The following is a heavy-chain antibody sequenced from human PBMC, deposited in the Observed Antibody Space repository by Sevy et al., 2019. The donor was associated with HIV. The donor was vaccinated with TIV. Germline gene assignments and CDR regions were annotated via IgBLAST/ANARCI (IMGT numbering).Heavy chain of an antibody. Sequence: SETLSLTCTVSGGSISSGDYYWSWIRQPPGKGLEWIGYIYYSGRTYYNPSLKSRVTISVDTSKNQFSLKLSSVTAADTAVYYCAREVSAYYDILTRYYFDYWGQGTLVTVSS. V-gene: IGHV4-30-4*01. CDR2: IYYSGRT. J-gene: IGHJ4*02. CDR3: AREVSAYYDILTRYYFDY. CDR1: GGSISSGDYY. D-gene: IGHD3-9*01.